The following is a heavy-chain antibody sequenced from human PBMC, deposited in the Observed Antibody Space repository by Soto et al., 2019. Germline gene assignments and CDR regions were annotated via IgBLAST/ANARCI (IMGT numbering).Heavy chain of an antibody. CDR2: IYYNGNT. Sequence: QVELQESGPGLVKPFQTLSLTCHVSGGSIRSGDFYWSWIRQPPGKGLEWIGYIYYNGNTYSVPSLNSRVTMSADTSKNLFSLTLSSVTAADTAVYFCARVGIYQGAFDPWGQGTRVTVSS. V-gene: IGHV4-30-4*01. D-gene: IGHD3-16*02. J-gene: IGHJ5*02. CDR3: ARVGIYQGAFDP. CDR1: GGSIRSGDFY.